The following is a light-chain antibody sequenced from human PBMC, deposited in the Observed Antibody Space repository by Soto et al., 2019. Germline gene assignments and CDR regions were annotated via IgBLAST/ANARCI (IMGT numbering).Light chain of an antibody. Sequence: QSVLTQPPSASGTPGQRVTISCYGSSSNIGSNYVSWYQHLPGAAPKLLIYRSDQRPSGVPDRFSGSKSGNSASLAISGLRSEDEADYFCAVRDDRLSGHWVFGGGTKLTVL. J-gene: IGLJ3*02. CDR1: SSNIGSNY. V-gene: IGLV1-47*01. CDR2: RSD. CDR3: AVRDDRLSGHWV.